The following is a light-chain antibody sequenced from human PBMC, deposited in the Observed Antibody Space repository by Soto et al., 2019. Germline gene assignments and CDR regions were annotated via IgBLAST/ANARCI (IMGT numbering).Light chain of an antibody. CDR1: QSVSSN. CDR3: QQYNNWPPWT. Sequence: EIVMTQSPATLSVSPGERATLSCRASQSVSSNLAWYQQKPGQAPRLLIYGASTRATGIPSRFSGSGSGAEFTLTISTLHSEDFAVYYCQQYNNWPPWTFGQGTKVEFK. CDR2: GAS. J-gene: IGKJ1*01. V-gene: IGKV3D-15*01.